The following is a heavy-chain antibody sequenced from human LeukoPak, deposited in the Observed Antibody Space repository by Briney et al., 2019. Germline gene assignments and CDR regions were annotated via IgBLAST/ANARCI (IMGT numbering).Heavy chain of an antibody. D-gene: IGHD3-3*01. CDR1: GFTFSSYG. CDR3: ANCNDFWRGIEN. Sequence: GGSLRLSCAASGFTFSSYGMHWVRQAPGKGLEWVAFIRYDGSNKYYADSVKGRFTISRDNSKNTLYLQMNSLRAEDTAVYYCANCNDFWRGIENWGQGTLVTVSS. CDR2: IRYDGSNK. J-gene: IGHJ4*02. V-gene: IGHV3-30*02.